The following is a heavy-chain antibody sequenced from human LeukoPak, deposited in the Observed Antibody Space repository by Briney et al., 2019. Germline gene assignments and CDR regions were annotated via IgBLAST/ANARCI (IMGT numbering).Heavy chain of an antibody. CDR1: GGSISSYY. V-gene: IGHV4-4*07. D-gene: IGHD2-21*02. CDR3: ARCRRGGDCYSVDY. J-gene: IGHJ4*02. Sequence: KPSETLSLTCTVSGGSISSYYWSWIRQPAGKGLEWIGRIYTSGSTNYNPSLKSRVTMSVDTSKNQFSLKLSSVTAADTAVYYCARCRRGGDCYSVDYWGQGTLVTVSS. CDR2: IYTSGST.